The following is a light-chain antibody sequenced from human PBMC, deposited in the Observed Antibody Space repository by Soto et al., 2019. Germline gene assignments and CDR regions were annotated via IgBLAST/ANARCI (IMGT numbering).Light chain of an antibody. CDR2: DVS. Sequence: QAVVTQPASVSGSPGQSITISCTGTSSDVGGYNYVSWYQHHPGKAPKLMIYDVSNRPSGVSNRFSGSKSGNTASLTISGLQAEDEADYYCSSYTDSSTLVVFGGGTKVTVL. CDR1: SSDVGGYNY. V-gene: IGLV2-14*03. J-gene: IGLJ2*01. CDR3: SSYTDSSTLVV.